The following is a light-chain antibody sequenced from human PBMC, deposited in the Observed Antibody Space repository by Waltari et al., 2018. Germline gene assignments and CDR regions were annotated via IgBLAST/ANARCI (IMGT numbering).Light chain of an antibody. J-gene: IGKJ5*01. V-gene: IGKV3-15*01. CDR2: GAS. CDR1: QNVSSK. CDR3: QQYNNWPPIT. Sequence: ETVMTQSPASLSVSPGEGAILSCRASQNVSSKLAWYQQKPGQAPRLLSFGASTMATGIPARFSGSGSGTEFTLTISSLQSEDFAVYYCQQYNNWPPITFGQGTRLEIK.